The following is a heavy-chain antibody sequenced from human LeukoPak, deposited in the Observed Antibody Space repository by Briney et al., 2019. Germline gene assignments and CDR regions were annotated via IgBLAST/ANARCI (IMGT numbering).Heavy chain of an antibody. CDR3: ARDKYYDSSGYYFLTYYFDY. Sequence: GGSLRLSCAASGFTFSDYYMSWIRQAPGKGLEWVSYISSSGSTIYYADSVKGRFTISRENAKNSLYLQMNSLRAEDTAVYYCARDKYYDSSGYYFLTYYFDYWGQGTLVTVSS. J-gene: IGHJ4*02. CDR1: GFTFSDYY. D-gene: IGHD3-22*01. V-gene: IGHV3-11*01. CDR2: ISSSGSTI.